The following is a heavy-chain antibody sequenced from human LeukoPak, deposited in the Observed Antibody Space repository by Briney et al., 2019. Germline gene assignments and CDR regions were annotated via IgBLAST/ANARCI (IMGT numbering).Heavy chain of an antibody. CDR1: GFTFSSYG. V-gene: IGHV3-30*18. D-gene: IGHD3-22*01. J-gene: IGHJ2*01. Sequence: TGGSLRLSCAASGFTFSSYGMHWVRQAPGKGLEWVAVISYDGSNKYYADSVKGRFTISRDNSKNTLYLQMNSLRAEDTAVYYCAKDSLYYYLGYFDLWGRGTLVTVSS. CDR3: AKDSLYYYLGYFDL. CDR2: ISYDGSNK.